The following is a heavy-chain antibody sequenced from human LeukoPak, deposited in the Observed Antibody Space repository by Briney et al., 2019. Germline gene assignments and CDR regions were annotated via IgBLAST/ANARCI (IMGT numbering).Heavy chain of an antibody. Sequence: GGSLRLSCAASGFTFSIYSMNWVRQAPGKGLEWVSSISSSSSYIYYADSVKGRFTISRDNSKNSLYLQMNSLRAEDTAAYYCARGPIQPDDAFDIWGQGTMVTVSS. CDR3: ARGPIQPDDAFDI. CDR1: GFTFSIYS. V-gene: IGHV3-21*01. J-gene: IGHJ3*02. CDR2: ISSSSSYI.